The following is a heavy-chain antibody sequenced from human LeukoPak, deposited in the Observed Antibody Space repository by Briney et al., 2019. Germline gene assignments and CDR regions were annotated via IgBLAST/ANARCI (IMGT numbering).Heavy chain of an antibody. CDR1: RFTFSSYG. CDR2: IWYDGSNK. CDR3: AKDGGLDYDFWSGYHRTAYYFDY. J-gene: IGHJ4*02. D-gene: IGHD3-3*01. V-gene: IGHV3-33*06. Sequence: GRSLRLSCAASRFTFSSYGMHWVRQAPGKGLEWVAVIWYDGSNKYYADSVKGRFTISRDNSKNTLYLQMNSLRAEDTAVYYCAKDGGLDYDFWSGYHRTAYYFDYWGQGTLVTVSS.